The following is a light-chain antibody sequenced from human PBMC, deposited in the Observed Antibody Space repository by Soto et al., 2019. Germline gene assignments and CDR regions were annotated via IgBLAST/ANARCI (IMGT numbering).Light chain of an antibody. V-gene: IGLV2-14*01. CDR3: NSYTSSSTVL. Sequence: ALTQPASVSGSPGQSITISCTGTSSDVGGYNYVSWYQQHPGKAPKLMIYEVSDRPPGVSNRFSGSKSGNTASLTISGLQAEDEADYYCNSYTSSSTVLFGGGTKVTVL. CDR1: SSDVGGYNY. J-gene: IGLJ2*01. CDR2: EVS.